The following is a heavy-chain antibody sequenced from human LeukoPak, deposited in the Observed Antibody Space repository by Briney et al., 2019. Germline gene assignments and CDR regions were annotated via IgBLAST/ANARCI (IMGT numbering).Heavy chain of an antibody. CDR1: GGWFSGNS. Sequence: KLSLTCAVCGGWFSGNSWRWIRQHTGKGLEWIGEINHSGSTNYNPSLKSRVTISVDTSKNQFSLKLSSVTAADTAVYYCARHAKWLRYFDYWGQGTLVTVSS. CDR3: ARHAKWLRYFDY. V-gene: IGHV4-34*01. D-gene: IGHD5-12*01. CDR2: INHSGST. J-gene: IGHJ4*02.